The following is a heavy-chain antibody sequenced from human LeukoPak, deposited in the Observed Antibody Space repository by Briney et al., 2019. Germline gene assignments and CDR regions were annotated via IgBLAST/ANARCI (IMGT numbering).Heavy chain of an antibody. V-gene: IGHV4-39*07. D-gene: IGHD1-26*01. Sequence: SETLSLTCTVSGGSISSYYWGWIRQPPGKGLEWIGSIYYSGSTYYNPSLKSRVTISVDTSKNQFSLKLSSVTAADTAVYYCARSTYSGSYPARDFGYWGQGTLVTVSS. CDR1: GGSISSYY. J-gene: IGHJ4*02. CDR3: ARSTYSGSYPARDFGY. CDR2: IYYSGST.